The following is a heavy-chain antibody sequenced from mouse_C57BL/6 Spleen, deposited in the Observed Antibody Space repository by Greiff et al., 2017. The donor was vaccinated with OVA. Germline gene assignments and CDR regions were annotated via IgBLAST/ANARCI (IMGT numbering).Heavy chain of an antibody. CDR3: ARESYDGYYDYAMDY. Sequence: EVQLQQSGPVLVKPGASVKMSCKASGYTFTDYYMNWVKQSHGKSLEWIGVINPYNGGTSYNQKFKGKATLTVDKSSSTAYMELNSLTSEYSAVYYCARESYDGYYDYAMDYWGQGTSVTVSS. CDR2: INPYNGGT. CDR1: GYTFTDYY. V-gene: IGHV1-19*01. J-gene: IGHJ4*01. D-gene: IGHD2-3*01.